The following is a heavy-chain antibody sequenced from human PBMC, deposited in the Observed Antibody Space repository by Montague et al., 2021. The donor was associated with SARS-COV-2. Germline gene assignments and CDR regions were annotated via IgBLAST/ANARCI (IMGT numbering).Heavy chain of an antibody. J-gene: IGHJ4*02. CDR2: ISTSSSYI. CDR3: ANLYSYGS. CDR1: GFTFSRYS. Sequence: YLRLSCAASGFTFSRYSMNWVRQAPGKGPEWVSSISTSSSYIYYADSVKGRFTISRDNAKNSLYLQMNSLRAEDTAVYYCANLYSYGSWGQGTLVTVSS. D-gene: IGHD5-18*01. V-gene: IGHV3-21*01.